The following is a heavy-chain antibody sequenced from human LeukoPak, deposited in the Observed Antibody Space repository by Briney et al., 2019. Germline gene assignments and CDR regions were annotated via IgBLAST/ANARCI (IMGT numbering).Heavy chain of an antibody. V-gene: IGHV4-39*01. D-gene: IGHD1-14*01. CDR2: IYYSGST. CDR1: GGSISSSSYY. J-gene: IGHJ3*02. CDR3: ARHQWNQARGAFDI. Sequence: PSETLSLTCTVSGGSISSSSYYWGWIRQPPGKGLEWIGTIYYSGSTHYNPSLKSRVTISVDTSKNQFSLKLSSVTAAGTAVYSCARHQWNQARGAFDIWGQGTKVTVSS.